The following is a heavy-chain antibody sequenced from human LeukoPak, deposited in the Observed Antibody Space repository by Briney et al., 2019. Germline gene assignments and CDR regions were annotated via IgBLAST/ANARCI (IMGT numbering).Heavy chain of an antibody. Sequence: GGSLRLSCAASGFTFDDYAMHWVRQAPGKGLERVSLISGDGGSTYYADSVKGRFTISRDNSKNTLYLQMNSLRAEDTAVYYCAKDLRLYCGGDCYSTSDAFDIWGQGTMVTVSS. V-gene: IGHV3-43*02. D-gene: IGHD2-21*02. CDR3: AKDLRLYCGGDCYSTSDAFDI. CDR2: ISGDGGST. CDR1: GFTFDDYA. J-gene: IGHJ3*02.